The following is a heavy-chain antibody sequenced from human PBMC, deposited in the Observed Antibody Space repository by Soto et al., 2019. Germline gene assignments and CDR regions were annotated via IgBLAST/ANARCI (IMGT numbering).Heavy chain of an antibody. V-gene: IGHV2-5*02. CDR1: GFSFSSIGEG. CDR3: VQSRCGCVCLQSYSAHSSYGVDV. Sequence: QITLKESGPTLVKPTQTLTLTCTFPGFSFSSIGEGVGWIRQPPGKALEWLALIYWDDDKRYSPSLKSRLTNTTETSKNHVLLTVTKRDPVDTATYYCVQSRCGCVCLQSYSAHSSYGVDVWGEWTTVTVSS. J-gene: IGHJ6*04. CDR2: IYWDDDK. D-gene: IGHD2-21*02.